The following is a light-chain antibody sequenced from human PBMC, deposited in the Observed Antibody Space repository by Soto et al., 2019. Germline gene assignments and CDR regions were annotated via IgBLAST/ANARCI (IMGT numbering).Light chain of an antibody. CDR1: SSNIGNNY. CDR3: GTWDSSLSAVV. Sequence: QSVLTQPPSVSAAPGQKVTISCSGSSSNIGNNYVSWYQQLPKTAPKLLIYDNNKRPSRIPDRFAGSKSGTSGTLGITGLETGDEADYYCGTWDSSLSAVVFGGGTQVTVL. CDR2: DNN. J-gene: IGLJ2*01. V-gene: IGLV1-51*01.